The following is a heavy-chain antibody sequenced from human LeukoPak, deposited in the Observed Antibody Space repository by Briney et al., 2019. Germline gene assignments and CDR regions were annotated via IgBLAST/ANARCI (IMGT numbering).Heavy chain of an antibody. CDR2: IYPGDSDT. CDR1: GYSFTTYW. D-gene: IGHD6-13*01. CDR3: ATSVGTIAAAGAYMDV. J-gene: IGHJ6*03. Sequence: GESLKISCKGSGYSFTTYWIGWVRQMPGKGLEWMGIIYPGDSDTRYSPSFQGQVTISADKSISTAYLQWSSLKASDTAMYYCATSVGTIAAAGAYMDVWGKGTTVTVSS. V-gene: IGHV5-51*01.